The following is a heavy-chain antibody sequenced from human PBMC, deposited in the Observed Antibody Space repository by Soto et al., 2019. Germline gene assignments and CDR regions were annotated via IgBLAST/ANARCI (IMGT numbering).Heavy chain of an antibody. CDR1: GGSISSYY. CDR2: IYYSGST. J-gene: IGHJ6*03. Sequence: SETLSLTCTVSGGSISSYYWSWIRQPPGKGLEWIGYIYYSGSTNYNPSLKSRVTISVDTSKNQFSLKLSSVTAADTAVYYCARVRFGELLHGLYYYYYYMDVWGKGTTVTVSS. V-gene: IGHV4-59*01. D-gene: IGHD3-10*01. CDR3: ARVRFGELLHGLYYYYYYMDV.